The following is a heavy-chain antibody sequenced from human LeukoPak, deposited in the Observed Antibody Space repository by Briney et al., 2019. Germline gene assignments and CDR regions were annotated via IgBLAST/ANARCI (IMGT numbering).Heavy chain of an antibody. CDR1: GYTFTSYG. CDR3: ARKVNEGIAAAGGAFDI. V-gene: IGHV1-69*13. Sequence: SVKVSCKASGYTFTSYGISWVRQAPGQGLEWMGGIIPIFGTANYAQKFQGRVTITADESTSTAYMELSSLRSEDTAVYYCARKVNEGIAAAGGAFDIWGQGTMVTVSS. J-gene: IGHJ3*02. D-gene: IGHD6-13*01. CDR2: IIPIFGTA.